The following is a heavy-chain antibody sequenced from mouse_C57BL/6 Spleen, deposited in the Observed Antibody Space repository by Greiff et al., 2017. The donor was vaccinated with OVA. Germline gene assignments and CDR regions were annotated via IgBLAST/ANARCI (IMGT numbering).Heavy chain of an antibody. CDR2: ISYSGST. Sequence: EVHLVESGPGMVKPSQSLSLTCTVTGYSITSGYDWHWIRHFPGNKLEWMGYISYSGSTNYNPSLKSRISITHDTSKNHFFLKLNSVTTEDTATYYCAREGGPYFDYWGQGTTLTVSS. CDR1: GYSITSGYD. J-gene: IGHJ2*01. CDR3: AREGGPYFDY. V-gene: IGHV3-1*01.